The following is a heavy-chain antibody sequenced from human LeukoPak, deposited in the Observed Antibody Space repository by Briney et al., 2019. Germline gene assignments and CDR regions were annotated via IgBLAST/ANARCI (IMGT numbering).Heavy chain of an antibody. Sequence: SQTLSLTCAISGDSVSSSSAAWNWIRQSPSRGLEWLGRTYYRSKWYSDYAVSVKSRITINPDTSKNQFSLQLNSVTPEDTAVYYCARDDVREGATLDYWGQGTLVTVSS. CDR3: ARDDVREGATLDY. J-gene: IGHJ4*02. CDR1: GDSVSSSSAA. D-gene: IGHD1-26*01. V-gene: IGHV6-1*01. CDR2: TYYRSKWYS.